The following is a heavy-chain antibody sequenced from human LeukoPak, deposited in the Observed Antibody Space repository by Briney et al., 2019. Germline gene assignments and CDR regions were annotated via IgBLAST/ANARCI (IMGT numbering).Heavy chain of an antibody. V-gene: IGHV3-23*01. CDR2: ISGRGGST. CDR1: GFTFSSYA. D-gene: IGHD5-18*01. CDR3: AKSRGYSYGYGGEAFDI. J-gene: IGHJ3*02. Sequence: GGSLRLSCAASGFTFSSYAMSWVRQAPGKGLEWVSAISGRGGSTYYADSVQGRFTISRDNSKNTLYLQMNSLRAEDTAVYSCAKSRGYSYGYGGEAFDIWGQGTMVTVSS.